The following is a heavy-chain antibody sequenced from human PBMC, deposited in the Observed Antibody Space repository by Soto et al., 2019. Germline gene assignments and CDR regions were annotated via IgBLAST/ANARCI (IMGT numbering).Heavy chain of an antibody. CDR1: GFTFSDHY. J-gene: IGHJ4*02. Sequence: GGSLRLSCAASGFTFSDHYMDWVRQAPGKGLEWVGRTRNKANSYTTEYAASVKGRFTISRDDSKNSLYLQMNSLKTEDTAVYYCARELGGDFWTRSNDYPLDYWGQGTLVTVSS. CDR2: TRNKANSYTT. D-gene: IGHD3-3*01. V-gene: IGHV3-72*01. CDR3: ARELGGDFWTRSNDYPLDY.